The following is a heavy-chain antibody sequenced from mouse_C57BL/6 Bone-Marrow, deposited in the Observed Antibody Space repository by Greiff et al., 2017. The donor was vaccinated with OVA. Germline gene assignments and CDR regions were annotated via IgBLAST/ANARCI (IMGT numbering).Heavy chain of an antibody. D-gene: IGHD1-1*01. CDR1: GFNIKDDY. V-gene: IGHV14-4*01. CDR2: IDPENGDT. Sequence: VQLKESGAELVRPGASVKLSCTASGFNIKDDYMHWVKQRPEQGLEWIGWIDPENGDTEYASKFQGKATITADTSSNTAYLQLSSLTSEDTAVYYCLITTVVATGPGGQGTTLTVSS. CDR3: LITTVVATGP. J-gene: IGHJ2*01.